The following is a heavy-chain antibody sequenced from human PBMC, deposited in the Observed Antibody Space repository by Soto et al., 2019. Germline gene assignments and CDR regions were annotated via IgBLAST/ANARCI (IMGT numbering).Heavy chain of an antibody. CDR3: ARDRDDYPPNFFDY. CDR2: INAGNGNT. V-gene: IGHV1-3*01. CDR1: GYTFTSYA. Sequence: ASVKVSCKASGYTFTSYAMHWVRQAPGQRLEWMGWINAGNGNTKYSQKFQGRVTITRDTSASTAYMELSSLRSEDTAVYYCARDRDDYPPNFFDYWGQGTLVTVS. J-gene: IGHJ4*02. D-gene: IGHD3-16*01.